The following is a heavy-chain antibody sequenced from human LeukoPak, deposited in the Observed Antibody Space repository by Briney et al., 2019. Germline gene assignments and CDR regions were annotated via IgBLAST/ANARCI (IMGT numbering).Heavy chain of an antibody. CDR2: ISSSGSTV. V-gene: IGHV3-48*03. Sequence: GGSLRPSCAASGFTFSSYEMNWVRQAPGKGLEWVSYISSSGSTVYYADSVKGRFTISRDNAKNSLYLQMNSLRAEDTAVYYCAELGITMIGGVWGKGTTVTISS. D-gene: IGHD3-10*02. J-gene: IGHJ6*04. CDR3: AELGITMIGGV. CDR1: GFTFSSYE.